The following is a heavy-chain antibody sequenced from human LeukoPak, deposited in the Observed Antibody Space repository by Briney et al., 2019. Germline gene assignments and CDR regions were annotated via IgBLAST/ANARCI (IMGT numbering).Heavy chain of an antibody. CDR3: ARVKGHYYDSSGYYLAEYFQH. CDR1: GGTFSSYA. CDR2: IIPILGIA. Sequence: SVKVSCKASGGTFSSYAISWVRQAPGQGLEWMERIIPILGIANYAQKFQGRVTITADKSTSTAYMELSSLRSEDTAVYYCARVKGHYYDSSGYYLAEYFQHWGQGTLVTVSS. J-gene: IGHJ1*01. V-gene: IGHV1-69*04. D-gene: IGHD3-22*01.